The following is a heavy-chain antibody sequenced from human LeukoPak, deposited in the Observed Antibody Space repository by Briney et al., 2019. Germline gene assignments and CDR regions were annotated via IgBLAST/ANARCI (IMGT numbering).Heavy chain of an antibody. D-gene: IGHD3-3*01. CDR1: GGTFSSYA. Sequence: SVKVSCKASGGTFSSYAISWVRQAPGQGLEWMGGIIPIFGTANYAQKFQGRVTITTDESTSTAYMELSSLRSEDTAVYYCATGIWSGQNWFDPWGQGTLVTVSS. V-gene: IGHV1-69*05. CDR3: ATGIWSGQNWFDP. J-gene: IGHJ5*02. CDR2: IIPIFGTA.